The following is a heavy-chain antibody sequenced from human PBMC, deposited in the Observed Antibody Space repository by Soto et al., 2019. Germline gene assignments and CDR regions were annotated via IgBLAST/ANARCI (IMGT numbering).Heavy chain of an antibody. D-gene: IGHD6-13*01. CDR2: IKQDGAEK. Sequence: EVQLVESGGGLVQPGGSLRLSCAASGFTFSTYWMSWVRQAPGKGLEWVANIKQDGAEKFNVDSVKGRFTISSDNAKNALYRQMNSLSADDTAVYYCGRGAEYSSRWYADWGNCFDPWGQGTLVTVSS. CDR3: GRGAEYSSRWYADWGNCFDP. J-gene: IGHJ5*02. V-gene: IGHV3-7*01. CDR1: GFTFSTYW.